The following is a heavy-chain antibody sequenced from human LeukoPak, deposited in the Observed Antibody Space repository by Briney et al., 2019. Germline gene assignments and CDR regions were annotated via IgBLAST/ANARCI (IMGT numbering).Heavy chain of an antibody. CDR2: ISSTGGTT. Sequence: GGSLRLSCAASGITFSSYGMSWVRQAPGKGLEWVSSISSTGGTTYYADSVKGRFTISRDNSKNTLYLQMNSLRAEDTAVYYCAKENYGDSTGGRFQHWGQGTLVTVSS. D-gene: IGHD4-17*01. CDR1: GITFSSYG. CDR3: AKENYGDSTGGRFQH. V-gene: IGHV3-23*01. J-gene: IGHJ1*01.